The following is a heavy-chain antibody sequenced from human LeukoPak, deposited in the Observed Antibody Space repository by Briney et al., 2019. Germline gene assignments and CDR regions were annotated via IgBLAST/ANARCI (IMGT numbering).Heavy chain of an antibody. Sequence: PGGSLRLSCAASGFTFSSFAMTWVRQAPGKGLEWVSGFDGNGPNTYYADSVKGRWTISRDNSRNTLYLEMNSLRPEATAIYYCAKQRTTGLGWAQFDYWGQGSLVTVSS. J-gene: IGHJ4*02. CDR3: AKQRTTGLGWAQFDY. CDR1: GFTFSSFA. V-gene: IGHV3-23*01. CDR2: FDGNGPNT. D-gene: IGHD2-8*02.